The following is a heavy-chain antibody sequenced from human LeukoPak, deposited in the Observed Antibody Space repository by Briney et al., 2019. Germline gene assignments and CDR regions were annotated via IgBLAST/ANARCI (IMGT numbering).Heavy chain of an antibody. Sequence: SGTLSLTCAVSGGSISSSNWWSWVRQPPGKGLEWIGEIYHSGSTNYNPSLKSRVTISVDRSKNQFSLKLSSVTAADTAVYYCARVGDYYDSREYYFDYWGQGTLVTVSS. CDR3: ARVGDYYDSREYYFDY. CDR1: GGSISSSNW. D-gene: IGHD3-22*01. CDR2: IYHSGST. J-gene: IGHJ4*02. V-gene: IGHV4-4*02.